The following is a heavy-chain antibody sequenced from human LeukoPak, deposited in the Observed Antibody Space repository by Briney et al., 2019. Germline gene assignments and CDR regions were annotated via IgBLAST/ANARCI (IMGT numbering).Heavy chain of an antibody. CDR1: GFTFSSYW. D-gene: IGHD3-22*01. CDR2: IKQDGSEK. J-gene: IGHJ3*02. V-gene: IGHV3-7*01. Sequence: GGSLRLSCAASGFTFSSYWMSWVRQAPGKGLEWVANIKQDGSEKYYVDSVKGRFTISRDNAKNSLYLQMNSLRAEDTAVYYCARFLDYYYDAFDIWGQGTMVTVSS. CDR3: ARFLDYYYDAFDI.